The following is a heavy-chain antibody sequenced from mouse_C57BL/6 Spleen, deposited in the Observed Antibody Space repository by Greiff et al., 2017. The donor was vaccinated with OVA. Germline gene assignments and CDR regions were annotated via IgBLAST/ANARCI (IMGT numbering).Heavy chain of an antibody. V-gene: IGHV14-2*01. CDR2: IDPEDGET. CDR1: GFNIKDYY. CDR3: ASFYYGSSYFAY. D-gene: IGHD1-1*01. J-gene: IGHJ3*01. Sequence: EVKLMESGAELVKPGASVKLSCTASGFNIKDYYMHWVKQRTEQGLEWIGRIDPEDGETKYAPKFQGKATITADTSSNTAYLQLSSLTSEDTVVYYCASFYYGSSYFAYWGQGTLVTVSA.